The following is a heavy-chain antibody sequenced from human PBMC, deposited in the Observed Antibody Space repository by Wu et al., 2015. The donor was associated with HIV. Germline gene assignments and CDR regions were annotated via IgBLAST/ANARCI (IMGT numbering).Heavy chain of an antibody. Sequence: QVQLVQSGAEVKKPGSSVKVSCKASGGTFSSYSISWVRQAPGQGLEWMGRVIPVFGKANYAQKFQGRVTMTADESTTTAYMELSSLRSEDTAVYYCARVPRRRYVDTAMALSDVWGQGDHGHRLL. D-gene: IGHD5-18*01. J-gene: IGHJ6*02. V-gene: IGHV1-69*13. CDR1: GGTFSSYS. CDR2: VIPVFGKA. CDR3: ARVPRRRYVDTAMALSDV.